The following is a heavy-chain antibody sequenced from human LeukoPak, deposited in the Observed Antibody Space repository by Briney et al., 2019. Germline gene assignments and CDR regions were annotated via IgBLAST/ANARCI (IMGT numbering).Heavy chain of an antibody. CDR1: GFTFSSYW. Sequence: PGGSLRLSCAASGFTFSSYWMHWVRQAPGKGLVWVSRINSDGSSTSYADSVKGRFTISRDNAKNTLYLQMNSLRAEDTAMYYCAREFLHPTIYCGSTSCYAGFDYWGQGTLVTVSS. J-gene: IGHJ4*02. CDR2: INSDGSST. V-gene: IGHV3-74*01. CDR3: AREFLHPTIYCGSTSCYAGFDY. D-gene: IGHD2-2*01.